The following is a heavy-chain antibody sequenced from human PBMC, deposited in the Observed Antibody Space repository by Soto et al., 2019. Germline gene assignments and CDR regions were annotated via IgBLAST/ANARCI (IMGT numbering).Heavy chain of an antibody. CDR2: ISYDGSNK. J-gene: IGHJ5*02. CDR3: ARNENWFDP. CDR1: GFTFSSYA. Sequence: GGSLRVSCAASGFTFSSYARHWVRQAPGKGLEWVAVISYDGSNKYYADSVKGRFTISRDNSKNTLYLQMNSLRAEDTAVYYCARNENWFDPWGQGTLVTVSS. V-gene: IGHV3-30-3*01.